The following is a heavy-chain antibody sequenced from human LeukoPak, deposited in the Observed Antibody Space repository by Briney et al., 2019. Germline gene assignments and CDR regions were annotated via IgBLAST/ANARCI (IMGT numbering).Heavy chain of an antibody. D-gene: IGHD3-22*01. J-gene: IGHJ5*02. V-gene: IGHV1-69*04. CDR1: GYTFSSYA. CDR2: IIPILGIA. Sequence: SVKVSCKASGYTFSSYAISWVRQAPGQGLEWMGRIIPILGIANYAQKFQGRVTITADKSTSTAYMELSSLRSEDTAVYYCATQYYYDSSGSNWFDPWGQGTLVTVSS. CDR3: ATQYYYDSSGSNWFDP.